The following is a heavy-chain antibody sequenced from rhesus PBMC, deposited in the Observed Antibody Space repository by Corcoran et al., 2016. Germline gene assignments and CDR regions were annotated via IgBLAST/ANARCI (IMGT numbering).Heavy chain of an antibody. CDR3: AKVAFPGTTSCFDY. Sequence: EVQLVESGGGVVQPGGSLRLSCAASGSTFVDYALHWVRQAPGKGLEWVSAISWDGGSTGYADSVKGRFTISRDNAKNSLYLQMDRLRAEDTALYYCAKVAFPGTTSCFDYWGQGVLVTVSS. CDR2: ISWDGGST. CDR1: GSTFVDYA. D-gene: IGHD1-26*01. J-gene: IGHJ4*01. V-gene: IGHV3-201*01.